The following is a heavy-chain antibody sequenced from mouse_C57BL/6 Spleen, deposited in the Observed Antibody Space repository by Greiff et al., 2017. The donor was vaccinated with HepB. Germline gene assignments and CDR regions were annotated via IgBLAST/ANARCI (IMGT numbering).Heavy chain of an antibody. J-gene: IGHJ3*01. CDR3: ARSVAY. CDR2: IYPSDSET. V-gene: IGHV1-61*01. Sequence: QVQLQQSGAELVRPGSSVKLSCKASGYTFTSYWMDWVKQRPGQGLERIGNIYPSDSETHYNQKFKDKATLTVDKSSSTAYMQLSSLTSEDSAVYYWARSVAYWGQGTLVTVSA. CDR1: GYTFTSYW.